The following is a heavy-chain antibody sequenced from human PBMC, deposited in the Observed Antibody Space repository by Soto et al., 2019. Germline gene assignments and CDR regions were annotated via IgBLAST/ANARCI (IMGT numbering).Heavy chain of an antibody. Sequence: PGGSLRLSCAASGFTISGSAMHRVRQASGKGLEWVGRIRSKANSYATAYAASVKGRFTISRDDSKNTAYLQMNSLKTEDTAVYYCTTIRTYAPLGFDPWGQGTLVTVSS. D-gene: IGHD2-2*01. V-gene: IGHV3-73*01. J-gene: IGHJ5*02. CDR3: TTIRTYAPLGFDP. CDR2: IRSKANSYAT. CDR1: GFTISGSA.